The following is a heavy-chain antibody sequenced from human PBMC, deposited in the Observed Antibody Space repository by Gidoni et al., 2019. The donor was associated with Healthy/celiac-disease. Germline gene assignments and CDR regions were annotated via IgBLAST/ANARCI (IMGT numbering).Heavy chain of an antibody. CDR3: AKDISWGDKDDYGMDV. CDR2: ISWNSGSI. Sequence: EVQLVESGGGLVQPGRSLRLSCAASGFPFDDYAMHWVRHAPGKGLEWVSGISWNSGSIGYADSVKGRFTISRYNAKNSLYLQMNSLRAEDTALYYCAKDISWGDKDDYGMDVWGQGTTVTVSS. V-gene: IGHV3-9*01. J-gene: IGHJ6*02. D-gene: IGHD7-27*01. CDR1: GFPFDDYA.